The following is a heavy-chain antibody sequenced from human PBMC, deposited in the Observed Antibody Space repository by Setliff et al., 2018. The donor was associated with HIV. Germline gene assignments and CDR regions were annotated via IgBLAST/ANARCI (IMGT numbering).Heavy chain of an antibody. V-gene: IGHV1-18*01. CDR3: ARDGFYYGPGGFHNGGLDY. CDR1: GYSFSNYG. J-gene: IGHJ4*02. Sequence: ASVKVSCKASGYSFSNYGISWVRQAPGQGLEWMGWISPYNGNTNYVQKLQGRVTITTDTSTSTAYMELMSLTSDDTAVYYCARDGFYYGPGGFHNGGLDYWGQGTPVTVSS. D-gene: IGHD3-10*01. CDR2: ISPYNGNT.